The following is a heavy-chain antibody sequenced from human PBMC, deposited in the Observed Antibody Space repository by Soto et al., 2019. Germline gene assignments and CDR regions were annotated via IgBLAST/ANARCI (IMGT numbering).Heavy chain of an antibody. Sequence: SETLSLTCSFSGFSITDNYWTWIRQSPGKGLEWVGYIYYTGITNYNPSLKRRVTISLDRSKNQFSLKLDSVTAADTAVYYCARALDYDFWGGRNWFDPWGQGTLVTVSS. CDR2: IYYTGIT. D-gene: IGHD3-3*01. J-gene: IGHJ5*02. CDR3: ARALDYDFWGGRNWFDP. V-gene: IGHV4-59*01. CDR1: GFSITDNY.